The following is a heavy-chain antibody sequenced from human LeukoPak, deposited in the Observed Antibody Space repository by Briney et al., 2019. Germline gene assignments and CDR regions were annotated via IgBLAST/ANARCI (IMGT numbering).Heavy chain of an antibody. CDR3: ASSYGSGSYYP. D-gene: IGHD3-10*01. CDR1: GGSISSYY. CDR2: IYYSGST. V-gene: IGHV4-59*01. J-gene: IGHJ5*02. Sequence: SEPLSLTCTVSGGSISSYYWSWIRQPPGKGLEWIGYIYYSGSTNYNPSLKSRVTISVDTSKNQFSLKLSSVTAADTAVYYCASSYGSGSYYPWGQGTLATVSS.